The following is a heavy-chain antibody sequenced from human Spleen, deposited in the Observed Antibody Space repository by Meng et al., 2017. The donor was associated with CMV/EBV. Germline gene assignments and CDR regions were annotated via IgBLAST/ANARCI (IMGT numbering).Heavy chain of an antibody. J-gene: IGHJ5*02. Sequence: SETLSLTCTVSGHSISSDYYWGWIRQSPGKGLEWIGSINHSGSTFYNPSLNSRVTISIDTSKNQFSLKLRSVTAADTAVYYCARDHPSGSYGGWFDPWGQGTLVTVSS. CDR3: ARDHPSGSYGGWFDP. CDR2: INHSGST. V-gene: IGHV4-38-2*02. D-gene: IGHD1-26*01. CDR1: GHSISSDYY.